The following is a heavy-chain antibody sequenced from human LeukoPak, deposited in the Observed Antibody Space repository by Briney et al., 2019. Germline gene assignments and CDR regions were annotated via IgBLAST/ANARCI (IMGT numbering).Heavy chain of an antibody. Sequence: GGSLRLSRAASGFTFSSYAMTWARHPPGRGLEWVSAISGSGGNTYYEDSVKGRCTISRDSAKNTLYLQMNSLSAEDTALYYCAKTGGSGSVRNWFDPWGQGTLVTVSS. CDR1: GFTFSSYA. J-gene: IGHJ5*02. CDR2: ISGSGGNT. D-gene: IGHD3-10*01. V-gene: IGHV3-23*01. CDR3: AKTGGSGSVRNWFDP.